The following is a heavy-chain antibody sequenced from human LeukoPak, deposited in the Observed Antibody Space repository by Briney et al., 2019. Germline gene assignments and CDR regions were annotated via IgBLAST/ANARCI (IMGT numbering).Heavy chain of an antibody. CDR3: ARDRGVLAYCYGMDV. J-gene: IGHJ6*02. D-gene: IGHD3-16*01. CDR1: GGSISSYY. CDR2: IYYSGST. Sequence: SETLSLTCTVSGGSISSYYWSRIRQPPGKGLEWIGYIYYSGSTNYNPSLKSRVTISVDTSKNQFSLKLSSVTAADTAVYYCARDRGVLAYCYGMDVWGQGTTVTVSS. V-gene: IGHV4-59*01.